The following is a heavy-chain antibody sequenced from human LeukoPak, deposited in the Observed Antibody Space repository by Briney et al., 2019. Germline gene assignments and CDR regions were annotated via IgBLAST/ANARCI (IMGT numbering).Heavy chain of an antibody. CDR3: AKSYYYDSSGYLLLSDY. D-gene: IGHD3-22*01. Sequence: GGSLRLSCAASGFTFSSYSMNWVRQAPGKGLEWVSSISSSSYIYYADSVKGRFTISRDNAKNPLYLQMNSLRAEDTAVYYCAKSYYYDSSGYLLLSDYWGQGTLVTVSS. CDR1: GFTFSSYS. J-gene: IGHJ4*02. CDR2: ISSSSYI. V-gene: IGHV3-21*01.